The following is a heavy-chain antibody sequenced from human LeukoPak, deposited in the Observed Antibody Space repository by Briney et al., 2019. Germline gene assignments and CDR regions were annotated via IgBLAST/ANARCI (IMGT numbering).Heavy chain of an antibody. J-gene: IGHJ4*02. Sequence: TGGSLRLACAVAGFTVTNNYMGWVRQAPGKALEWVSLIYSDDNTYYADPVKGRFTISRDISKNTLFLHMNHLRAEDMAVYYCAEVAKSATTATVLDYCGQGTLVTVSS. CDR3: AEVAKSATTATVLDY. V-gene: IGHV3-53*01. CDR2: IYSDDNT. CDR1: GFTVTNNY. D-gene: IGHD1-1*01.